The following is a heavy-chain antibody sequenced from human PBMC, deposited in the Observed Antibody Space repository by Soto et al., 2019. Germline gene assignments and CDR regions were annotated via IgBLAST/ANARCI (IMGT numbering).Heavy chain of an antibody. CDR3: ARAGYYEKAFDI. J-gene: IGHJ3*02. V-gene: IGHV3-33*01. D-gene: IGHD5-18*01. CDR2: IWYDGSNK. CDR1: GFTFGSYG. Sequence: GGSLRLSCAASGFTFGSYGMHWVRQAPGKGLEWVAVIWYDGSNKYYADSVKGRFTISRDNSKNTLYLQMNSLRAEDTAVYYCARAGYYEKAFDIWGQGTMVTV.